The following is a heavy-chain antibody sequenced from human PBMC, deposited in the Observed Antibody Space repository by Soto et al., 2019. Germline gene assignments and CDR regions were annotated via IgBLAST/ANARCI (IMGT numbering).Heavy chain of an antibody. D-gene: IGHD3-22*01. CDR1: GGTFSTCA. CDR2: IIPVFGTA. CDR3: ARALEEYYYDSGGYYSGY. J-gene: IGHJ4*02. Sequence: QVQLVQSGAEVKKPGSSVKVSCNLSGGTFSTCAITWVRQAPGQGLEWMGGIIPVFGTAHYAQKFQGRVTITADESTSTAYMELSSLISDDTAVYFCARALEEYYYDSGGYYSGYWGQGTLVTVSS. V-gene: IGHV1-69*12.